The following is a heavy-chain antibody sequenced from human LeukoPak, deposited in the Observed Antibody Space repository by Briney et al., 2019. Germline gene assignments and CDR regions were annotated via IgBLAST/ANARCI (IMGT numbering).Heavy chain of an antibody. J-gene: IGHJ5*02. CDR3: ASGPHRRAGNWFDP. CDR2: ISSSSSYI. Sequence: GGSLRLSCAASGFTFSSYSMNWVRQAPGKGLEWVSSISSSSSYIYYADSVKGRFTISRDNAKNSLYLQMNSLRAEDTAVYYCASGPHRRAGNWFDPWGQGTLVTASS. V-gene: IGHV3-21*01. CDR1: GFTFSSYS.